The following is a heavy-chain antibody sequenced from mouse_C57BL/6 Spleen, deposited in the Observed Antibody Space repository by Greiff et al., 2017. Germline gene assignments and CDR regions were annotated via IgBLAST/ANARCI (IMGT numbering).Heavy chain of an antibody. CDR3: ARQGYYGSSSYFDY. J-gene: IGHJ2*01. Sequence: VQLQQSGPELVKPGASVKISCKASGYSFTSYYIHWVKQRPGQGLEWIGWIYPGSGNTKYNEKFKGKATLTADTSSSTAYMQLSSLTSEDSAVYYCARQGYYGSSSYFDYWGQGTTLTVSS. CDR1: GYSFTSYY. D-gene: IGHD1-1*01. CDR2: IYPGSGNT. V-gene: IGHV1-66*01.